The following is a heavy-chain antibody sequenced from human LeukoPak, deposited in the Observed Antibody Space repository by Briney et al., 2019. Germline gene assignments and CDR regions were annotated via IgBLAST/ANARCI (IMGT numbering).Heavy chain of an antibody. J-gene: IGHJ4*02. V-gene: IGHV3-7*01. CDR3: ARMSSSSWFVCDY. CDR2: IKQDGSER. D-gene: IGHD6-13*01. Sequence: GGSLRLSCAASGFAFSSYWMTWFRQVPGKGLEWVANIKQDGSERYYVDSVTGRFAISRDNAKNSLYLQMNSLRAEDTAVYYCARMSSSSWFVCDYWGQGTLVTVSS. CDR1: GFAFSSYW.